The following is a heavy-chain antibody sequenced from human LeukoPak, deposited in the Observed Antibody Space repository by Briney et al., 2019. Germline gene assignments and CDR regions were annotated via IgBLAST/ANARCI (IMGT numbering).Heavy chain of an antibody. CDR2: INPNSGGT. D-gene: IGHD6-6*01. CDR1: GYTFTGYY. V-gene: IGHV1-2*02. Sequence: ASVKVSCKASGYTFTGYYMHWVRQAPGQGLEWMGWINPNSGGTNYAQKFQGRVTMTRDTSISTACMELSRLRSDDTAVYYCARALISAGRGISSSSGYWGQGTLVTVSS. CDR3: ARALISAGRGISSSSGY. J-gene: IGHJ4*02.